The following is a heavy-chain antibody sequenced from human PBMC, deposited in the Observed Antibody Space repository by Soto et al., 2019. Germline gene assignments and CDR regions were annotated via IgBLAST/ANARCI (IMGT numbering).Heavy chain of an antibody. CDR1: GGSFSGYY. CDR2: INHSGST. J-gene: IGHJ6*03. D-gene: IGHD2-15*01. CDR3: ASRSGYCSGGSCRPYYYYYMDV. Sequence: SETLSLTCAVYGGSFSGYYWSWIRQPPGKGLEWIGEINHSGSTNYNPSLKSRVTISVDTSKNQFSLKLSSVTAADTAVYYCASRSGYCSGGSCRPYYYYYMDVWGKGTTVTVSS. V-gene: IGHV4-34*01.